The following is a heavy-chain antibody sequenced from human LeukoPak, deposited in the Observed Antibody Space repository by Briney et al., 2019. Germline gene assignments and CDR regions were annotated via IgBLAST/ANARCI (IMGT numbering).Heavy chain of an antibody. V-gene: IGHV4-59*12. CDR2: IFYTGST. Sequence: SETLSPTCAVSGASISGYYWSWIRQPPGKRLEFIGYIFYTGSTNYNPSLKGRVTMSVDTSKNQFSLKLSSVTAADTAVYYCARGSLFWPFDYWGQGTLVTVSS. D-gene: IGHD3-9*01. J-gene: IGHJ4*02. CDR3: ARGSLFWPFDY. CDR1: GASISGYY.